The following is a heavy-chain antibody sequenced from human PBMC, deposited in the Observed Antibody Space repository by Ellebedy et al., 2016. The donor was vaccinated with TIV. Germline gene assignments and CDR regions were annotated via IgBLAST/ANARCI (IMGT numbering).Heavy chain of an antibody. CDR2: ISANCGTT. V-gene: IGHV3-23*01. Sequence: GESLKISCAASGFTFSTYPMNWVRQAPGKGLEGVSIISANCGTTYYADSVKGRFTISRDNSKNTLFLQMSSLRAEDTAVYFCARRSTDFAFDSWGQGTLVTVSS. J-gene: IGHJ4*02. CDR3: ARRSTDFAFDS. CDR1: GFTFSTYP. D-gene: IGHD3/OR15-3a*01.